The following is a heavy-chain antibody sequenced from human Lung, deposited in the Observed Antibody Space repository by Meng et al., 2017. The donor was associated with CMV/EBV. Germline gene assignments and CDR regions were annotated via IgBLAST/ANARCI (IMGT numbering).Heavy chain of an antibody. Sequence: SISGSDYSWGWIRQPPGKGLECIGAVFYSGSPYYNPSLKSRVTISVDTSRNHFSLQLNSETAADTAVYYCGRHLPPGIVVLPATIDYWGHGTLVTVSS. J-gene: IGHJ4*01. CDR1: SISGSDYS. CDR3: GRHLPPGIVVLPATIDY. V-gene: IGHV4-39*01. CDR2: VFYSGSP. D-gene: IGHD2-2*01.